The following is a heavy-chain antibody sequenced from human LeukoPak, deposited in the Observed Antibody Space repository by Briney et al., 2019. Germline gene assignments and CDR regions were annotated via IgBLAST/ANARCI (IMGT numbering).Heavy chain of an antibody. CDR3: ARDLTIPGDYYYMDV. CDR2: IYTSGST. D-gene: IGHD4/OR15-4a*01. J-gene: IGHJ6*03. V-gene: IGHV4-4*07. CDR1: GGSISSYY. Sequence: SETLSLTCTVSGGSISSYYWNWIRQPPGKGLEWIGSIYTSGSTNYNPSPKSRVTMSVDTSKNQFSLKLSSVTAADTTVYYCARDLTIPGDYYYMDVWGKGTTVTISS.